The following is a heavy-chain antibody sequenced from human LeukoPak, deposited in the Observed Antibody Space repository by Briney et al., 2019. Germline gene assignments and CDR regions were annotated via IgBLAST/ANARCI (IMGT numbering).Heavy chain of an antibody. V-gene: IGHV4-61*02. CDR1: GGSVSSGNYY. CDR3: ARDSGSGSYYNLMFDY. J-gene: IGHJ4*02. Sequence: SQTLSLTCTVSGGSVSSGNYYWSWIRQPAGKGLEWIGRIYTSGSTYYNPSLKSRVTISVDTSKNQFSLKLSSVTAADTAVYYCARDSGSGSYYNLMFDYWGQGTLVTVSS. CDR2: IYTSGST. D-gene: IGHD3-10*01.